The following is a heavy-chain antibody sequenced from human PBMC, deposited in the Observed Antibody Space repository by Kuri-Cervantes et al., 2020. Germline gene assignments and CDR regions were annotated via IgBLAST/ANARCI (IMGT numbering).Heavy chain of an antibody. CDR3: ARDFGGYDFGY. V-gene: IGHV3-33*01. D-gene: IGHD5-12*01. CDR1: GFTFSSYG. J-gene: IGHJ4*02. CDR2: IWYDGSNK. Sequence: GESLKISCAASGFTFSSYGMHWVRQAPGKGLEWVAVIWYDGSNKYYADSVKGRFTISRDNSKNTLYLQMNSLRAEDTAVYYCARDFGGYDFGYWGQGTLVTVSS.